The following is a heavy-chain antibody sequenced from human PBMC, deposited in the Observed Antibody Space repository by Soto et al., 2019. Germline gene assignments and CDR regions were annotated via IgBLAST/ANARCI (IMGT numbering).Heavy chain of an antibody. V-gene: IGHV1-69*02. CDR2: ILPMLDIT. CDR1: GVTFSTYT. J-gene: IGHJ3*02. CDR3: TLGSWSAETFDI. Sequence: PVKVSCKASGVTFSTYTIIWARQAPGQGLEWMGRILPMLDITNSAQRFQGRVTITADKSTSTAYLELSSLRSEDTAVYYCTLGSWSAETFDIWGRGTMVTVSS. D-gene: IGHD6-13*01.